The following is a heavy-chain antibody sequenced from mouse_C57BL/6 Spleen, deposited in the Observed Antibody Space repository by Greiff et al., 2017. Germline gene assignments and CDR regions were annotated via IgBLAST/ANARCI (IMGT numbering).Heavy chain of an antibody. CDR2: ISDGGSYT. CDR1: GFTFSSYA. J-gene: IGHJ1*03. V-gene: IGHV5-4*01. Sequence: EVMLVESGGGLVKPGGSLKLSCAASGFTFSSYAMSWVRQTPEKRLEWVATISDGGSYTYYPDNVKGRFTISRDNAKNNLYLQMSHLKSEDTAMYYCARDPNYGSSPWYFDVWGTGTTVTVSS. D-gene: IGHD1-1*01. CDR3: ARDPNYGSSPWYFDV.